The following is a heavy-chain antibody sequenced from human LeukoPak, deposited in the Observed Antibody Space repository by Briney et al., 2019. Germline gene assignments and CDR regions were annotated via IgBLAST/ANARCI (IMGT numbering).Heavy chain of an antibody. J-gene: IGHJ6*02. V-gene: IGHV3-66*01. D-gene: IGHD3-16*01. Sequence: GGSLRLSCAGSGITVSSDYMSWVRQAPGKGLEWVSAIHIGGGTYYADSVKGIFTISRDNPRTTVNLQMNSLSAEDTAVYYCARATTLGYYYGLDVWGQGTTVTVSS. CDR1: GITVSSDY. CDR2: IHIGGGT. CDR3: ARATTLGYYYGLDV.